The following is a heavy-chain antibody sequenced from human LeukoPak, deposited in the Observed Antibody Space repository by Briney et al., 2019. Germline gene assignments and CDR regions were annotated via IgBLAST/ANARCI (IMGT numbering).Heavy chain of an antibody. CDR1: GYTFTGYY. J-gene: IGHJ6*03. CDR2: INPNSGGT. CDR3: AGETVTGYYYMDV. D-gene: IGHD4-17*01. V-gene: IGHV1-2*02. Sequence: GASVNVSCKASGYTFTGYYMHWVRQAPGQGLEWMGWINPNSGGTNYAQKFQGRVTMTRDTSISTAYMELSRLRSDDTAVYYCAGETVTGYYYMDVWGKGTTVTVSS.